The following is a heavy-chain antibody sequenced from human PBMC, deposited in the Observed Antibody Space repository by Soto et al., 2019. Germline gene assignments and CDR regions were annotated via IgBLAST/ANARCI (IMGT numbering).Heavy chain of an antibody. CDR2: ISAGAVAT. V-gene: IGHV3-23*01. CDR3: TKGRESSGSYRTFDY. Sequence: LRLSCAASGFTFSSYAMSWVRQAPGKGLEWVSAISAGAVATNYADSVKGRFTISRDNSKNTLNLQMNSLRAEDTAVYYCTKGRESSGSYRTFDYWGQGALVTVSS. D-gene: IGHD3-22*01. CDR1: GFTFSSYA. J-gene: IGHJ4*02.